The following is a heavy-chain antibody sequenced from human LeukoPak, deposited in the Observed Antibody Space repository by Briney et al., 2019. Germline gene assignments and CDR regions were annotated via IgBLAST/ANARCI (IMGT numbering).Heavy chain of an antibody. CDR3: ARARYSYGLSFDY. Sequence: PSQTLSLTCTVSGGSISSGDYYWSWIRQPPGKGLEWIGYIYYSGSTYYNPSLKSRVTISVDTSKNQFSLKLSSVTAADTAVYYCARARYSYGLSFDYWGQGTLVTVSS. CDR2: IYYSGST. J-gene: IGHJ4*02. CDR1: GGSISSGDYY. V-gene: IGHV4-30-4*01. D-gene: IGHD5-18*01.